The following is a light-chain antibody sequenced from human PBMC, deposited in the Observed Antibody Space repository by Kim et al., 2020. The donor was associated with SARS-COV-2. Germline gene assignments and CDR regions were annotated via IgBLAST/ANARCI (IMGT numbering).Light chain of an antibody. Sequence: QSITISCTGTSCDVGTYNYVSWYQQNPGNAPKLMIYDVSNRPLGVSNRFSGSKSGSTASLTISGLQAEDEADYYCSSYTSSTFYVFGTGTKVTVL. CDR2: DVS. V-gene: IGLV2-14*03. CDR1: SCDVGTYNY. J-gene: IGLJ1*01. CDR3: SSYTSSTFYV.